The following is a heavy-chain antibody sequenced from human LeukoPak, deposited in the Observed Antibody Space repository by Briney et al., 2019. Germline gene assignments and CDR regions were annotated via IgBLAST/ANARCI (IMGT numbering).Heavy chain of an antibody. V-gene: IGHV3-21*01. CDR1: GFTFSSYS. CDR3: ASNKGGYSYGYDFSLWYFDH. J-gene: IGHJ2*01. D-gene: IGHD5-18*01. Sequence: GGSLRLSCAASGFTFSSYSMNWVRQAPGKGLEWVSSISSSSSHIHYADSVKGRFTISRDNAKKSLYLQMNSLRAEDTAVYYCASNKGGYSYGYDFSLWYFDHWGRGTLVTVSS. CDR2: ISSSSSHI.